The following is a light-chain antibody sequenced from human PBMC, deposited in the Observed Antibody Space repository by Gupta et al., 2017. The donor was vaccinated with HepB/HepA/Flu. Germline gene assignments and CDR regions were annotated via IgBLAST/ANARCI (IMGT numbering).Light chain of an antibody. V-gene: IGKV1-39*01. J-gene: IGKJ1*01. Sequence: DIQMTQSPSSLSASVGDRVTITCRASQSISNYLNWYQQEPGKAPKLLIYAASSLQSGVPSRFSGSGSGTDFTLTIRSLQPEDFATYYCQQNYRTPRTFGQGTKVEIK. CDR3: QQNYRTPRT. CDR2: AAS. CDR1: QSISNY.